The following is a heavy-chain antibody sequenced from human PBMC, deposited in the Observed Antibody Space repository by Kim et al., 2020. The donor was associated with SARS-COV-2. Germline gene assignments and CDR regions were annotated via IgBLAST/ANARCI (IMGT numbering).Heavy chain of an antibody. CDR3: ARHRGAVAGSYYYYGMDV. Sequence: KSRVTISVDPSKNQFSRKLSSVTAADTAVYYCARHRGAVAGSYYYYGMDVWGQGTTVTVSS. J-gene: IGHJ6*02. D-gene: IGHD6-19*01. V-gene: IGHV4-39*01.